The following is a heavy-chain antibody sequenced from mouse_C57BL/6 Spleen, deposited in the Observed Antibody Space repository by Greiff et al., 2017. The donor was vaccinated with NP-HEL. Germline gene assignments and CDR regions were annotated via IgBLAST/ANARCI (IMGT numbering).Heavy chain of an antibody. V-gene: IGHV5-4*01. D-gene: IGHD1-1*01. J-gene: IGHJ1*03. CDR1: GFTFSSYA. Sequence: EVKLMESGGGLVKPGGSLKLSCAASGFTFSSYAMSWVRQTPEKRLEWVATISDGGSYTYYPDNVKGRFTISRDNAKNNLYLQMSHLKSEDTAMYYCARESYVGWYFDVWGTGTTVTVSS. CDR2: ISDGGSYT. CDR3: ARESYVGWYFDV.